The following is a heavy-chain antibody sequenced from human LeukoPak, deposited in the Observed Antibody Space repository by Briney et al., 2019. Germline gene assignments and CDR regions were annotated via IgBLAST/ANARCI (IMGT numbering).Heavy chain of an antibody. CDR1: GYTFTSYY. CDR3: ARARGRYFDWVD. CDR2: INPSGGST. J-gene: IGHJ4*02. Sequence: GASVKLSCTASGYTFTSYYTHWARQAPGQGLGWMGIINPSGGSTSYAQKFQGRVTMTRDMSTSTVYMELSSLRSEDAAVYYCARARGRYFDWVDWGQGTLVTVSS. D-gene: IGHD3-9*01. V-gene: IGHV1-46*01.